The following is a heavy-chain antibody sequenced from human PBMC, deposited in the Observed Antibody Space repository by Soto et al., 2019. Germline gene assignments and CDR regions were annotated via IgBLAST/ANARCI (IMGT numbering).Heavy chain of an antibody. CDR2: IYYSGST. D-gene: IGHD2-21*02. CDR3: ARDLVVTPDPDAFDI. J-gene: IGHJ3*02. Sequence: SETLSLTCTVSGGSISSGDYYWSWIRQPPGKGLEWIGYIYYSGSTYYNPSLKSRVTISVDTSKNQFSLKLSSVTAADTAVYYCARDLVVTPDPDAFDIWGQGTMVTVSS. CDR1: GGSISSGDYY. V-gene: IGHV4-30-4*01.